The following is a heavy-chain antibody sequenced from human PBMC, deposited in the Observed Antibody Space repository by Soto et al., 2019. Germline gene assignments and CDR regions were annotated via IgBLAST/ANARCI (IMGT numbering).Heavy chain of an antibody. CDR1: GYTFTSYG. J-gene: IGHJ5*02. Sequence: GASVKVSCKASGYTFTSYGISWVRQAPGQGLEWMGWISAYNGNTNYAQKLQGRVTMTTDTSTSTAYMELRSLRSDDTAVYYCARDLHGVAAAGTGSNWFDPWGQGTLVTSPQ. D-gene: IGHD6-13*01. CDR3: ARDLHGVAAAGTGSNWFDP. CDR2: ISAYNGNT. V-gene: IGHV1-18*01.